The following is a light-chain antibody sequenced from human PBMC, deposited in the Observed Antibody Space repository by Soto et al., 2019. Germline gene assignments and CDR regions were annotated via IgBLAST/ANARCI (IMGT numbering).Light chain of an antibody. V-gene: IGKV3-20*01. CDR1: QTVSSSY. Sequence: EIVLTQSPGTLSLSPGDRATLSCRASQTVSSSYLAWYQQKPGQAPRLLIYGASSRATGIPDRFSGSGSGTEFTLTISRLEPEDFAVYYCQQYGSSPWTFGQGTKVEIK. CDR2: GAS. J-gene: IGKJ1*01. CDR3: QQYGSSPWT.